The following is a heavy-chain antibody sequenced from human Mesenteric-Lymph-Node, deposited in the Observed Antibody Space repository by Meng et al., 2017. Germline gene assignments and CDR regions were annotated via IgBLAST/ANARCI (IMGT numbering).Heavy chain of an antibody. Sequence: VQLVESGGGAVQPGRSLRLSCAASGFTFNNYAMHWVRQAPGNGLEWVARVSYDGSSQYYADSVKGRFTVSRDNSKNTLFLQMNSLGTEDTAVYYCARAPHDSLDYWGQGTLVTVSS. V-gene: IGHV3-30*01. CDR3: ARAPHDSLDY. CDR2: VSYDGSSQ. J-gene: IGHJ4*02. CDR1: GFTFNNYA. D-gene: IGHD3-22*01.